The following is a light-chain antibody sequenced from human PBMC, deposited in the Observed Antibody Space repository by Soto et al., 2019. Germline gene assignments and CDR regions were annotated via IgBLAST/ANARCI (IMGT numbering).Light chain of an antibody. CDR3: QQYGGSPRT. CDR2: DAS. CDR1: QSVSSSS. V-gene: IGKV3-20*01. J-gene: IGKJ1*01. Sequence: DIVMTQSPLSLPVTPGEPASISCRASQSVSSSSLAWYQQRRGQAPRLLIHDASSRATGIPDRFSGSGSGTDFTLTISRLEPEDFAVYYCQQYGGSPRTFGQGTKVDIK.